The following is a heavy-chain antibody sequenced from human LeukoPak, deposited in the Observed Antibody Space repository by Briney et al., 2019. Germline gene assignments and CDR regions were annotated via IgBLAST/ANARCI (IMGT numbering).Heavy chain of an antibody. J-gene: IGHJ4*02. V-gene: IGHV4-4*07. Sequence: SETLSLTCTVSGGSISSYYWSWIRQPAGKGLEWIGRIYTSGSTNYNPSLKSRVTMSVDTSKNQFSLKLSSVTAADTAVYYCARDSWCSSTSCPFDYWGQGTLVTVSS. CDR3: ARDSWCSSTSCPFDY. CDR2: IYTSGST. D-gene: IGHD2-2*01. CDR1: GGSISSYY.